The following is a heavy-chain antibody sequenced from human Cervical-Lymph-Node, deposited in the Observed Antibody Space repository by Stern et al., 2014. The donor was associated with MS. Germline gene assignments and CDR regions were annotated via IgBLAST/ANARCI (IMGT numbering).Heavy chain of an antibody. J-gene: IGHJ4*02. CDR1: GFTFTNYH. V-gene: IGHV1-46*01. Sequence: QVQLVQSGAEVKKPGASVKVSCKASGFTFTNYHVHWVRQAPGQGLEWMGIINRSDDDTGYAQRFQGRLTVTRDTSSSTVYMELTSLRYDDTAVYYCALSAFDFWGQGTLVTVSS. CDR3: ALSAFDF. CDR2: INRSDDDT. D-gene: IGHD5/OR15-5a*01.